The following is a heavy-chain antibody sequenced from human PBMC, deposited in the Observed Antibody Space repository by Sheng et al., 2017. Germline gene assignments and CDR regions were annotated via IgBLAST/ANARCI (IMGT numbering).Heavy chain of an antibody. CDR1: GGSISNSSYY. CDR2: IYYSGTS. J-gene: IGHJ5*02. V-gene: IGHV4-39*07. CDR3: ARDRRT. Sequence: QLQLQESGPGLVKPSETLSLTCTVSGGSISNSSYYWGWIRLPPGKGLEWIGTIYYSGTSYYNPSLKSRVTISIDTSKNQFSLKLSSVTAADTAMYYCARDRRTWGQGTLVTVSS.